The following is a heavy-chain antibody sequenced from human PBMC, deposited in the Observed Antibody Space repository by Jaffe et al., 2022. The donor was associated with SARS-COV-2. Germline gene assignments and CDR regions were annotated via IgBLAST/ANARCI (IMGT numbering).Heavy chain of an antibody. CDR2: ISSSGSTI. CDR3: AREAYTTADY. J-gene: IGHJ4*02. CDR1: GFTFSSYE. Sequence: EVQLVESGGGLVQPGGSLRLSCAASGFTFSSYEMNWVRQAPGKGLEWVSYISSSGSTIYYADSVKGRFTISRDNAKNSLYLQMNSLRAEDTAVYYCAREAYTTADYWGQGTLVTVSS. V-gene: IGHV3-48*03. D-gene: IGHD1-1*01.